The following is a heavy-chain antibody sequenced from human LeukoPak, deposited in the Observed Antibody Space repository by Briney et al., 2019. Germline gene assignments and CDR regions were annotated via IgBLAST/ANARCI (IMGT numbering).Heavy chain of an antibody. CDR2: IYYSGST. CDR3: ARRSRMTTIDAFDI. V-gene: IGHV4-59*08. CDR1: GGSIGNYY. J-gene: IGHJ3*02. D-gene: IGHD5-24*01. Sequence: SETLSLTCAVSGGSIGNYYWSWIRQPPGKGLEWIGYIYYSGSTNYNPSLKSRVTISVDTSKNQFFLKLSSVTAADTAVYYCARRSRMTTIDAFDIWGQGTMVTVSS.